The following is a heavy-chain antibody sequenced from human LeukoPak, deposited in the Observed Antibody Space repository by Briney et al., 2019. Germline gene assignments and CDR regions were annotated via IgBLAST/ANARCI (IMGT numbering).Heavy chain of an antibody. V-gene: IGHV3-23*01. Sequence: GGSLRLSCAASGFTFSSYAMSWVRQAPGKGLEWVSAIRSSGVNTYYADSVKGRFTISRDNSKNTLYLQMNSLRAEDTAVYYCANQPDNYYDSSGPDYWGQGTLVTVPS. CDR1: GFTFSSYA. CDR3: ANQPDNYYDSSGPDY. J-gene: IGHJ4*02. CDR2: IRSSGVNT. D-gene: IGHD3-22*01.